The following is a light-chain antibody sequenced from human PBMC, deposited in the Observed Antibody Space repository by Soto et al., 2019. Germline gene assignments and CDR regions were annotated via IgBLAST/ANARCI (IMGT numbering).Light chain of an antibody. J-gene: IGLJ1*01. CDR1: SSDVGGYNY. V-gene: IGLV2-14*01. CDR2: EVS. CDR3: SSYTSISTYV. Sequence: QSALTQPASVSGSPGQSITISCTGTSSDVGGYNYVSWYQQHPGKAPKLMIHEVSNRPSGVSNRFSGSKSGNTASLTISGLQAEDEADYYCSSYTSISTYVFGNGTKLTVL.